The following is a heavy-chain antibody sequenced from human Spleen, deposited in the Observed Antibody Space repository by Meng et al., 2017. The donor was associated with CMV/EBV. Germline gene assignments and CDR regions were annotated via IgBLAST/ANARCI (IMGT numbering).Heavy chain of an antibody. J-gene: IGHJ4*02. CDR1: GYTFSTQG. Sequence: ASVKVSCKASGYTFSTQGIGWVRQAPGQGLEWLGWINPYNEETKFAHKFQGRVTMTTDTSTTTAYLELRNLRSDDTAVYYCARLGGIIWNYFDFWGQGTLVTVSS. V-gene: IGHV1-18*01. CDR3: ARLGGIIWNYFDF. CDR2: INPYNEET. D-gene: IGHD3-16*01.